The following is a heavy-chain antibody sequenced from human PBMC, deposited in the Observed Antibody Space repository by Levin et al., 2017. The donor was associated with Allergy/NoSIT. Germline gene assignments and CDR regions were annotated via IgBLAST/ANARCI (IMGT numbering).Heavy chain of an antibody. D-gene: IGHD2-15*01. CDR3: ASHYCSGGVCFNSNYYPMDV. CDR2: IYHSGTT. Sequence: PSETLSLTCVVSGDSISTNPNYWGWVRRPPGKGLEWIGSIYHSGTTYYNTSLKSRVTISLDTSKTQFSLKLTSVTAADTAVYYCASHYCSGGVCFNSNYYPMDVWGQGTTVNVSS. J-gene: IGHJ6*02. CDR1: GDSISTNPNY. V-gene: IGHV4-39*07.